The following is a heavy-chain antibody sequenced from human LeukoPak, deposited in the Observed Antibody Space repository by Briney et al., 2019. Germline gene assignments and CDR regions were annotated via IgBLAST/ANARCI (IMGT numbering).Heavy chain of an antibody. Sequence: GESLKISCQGSEYSFATYWIAWLRQMPGKGLEWMGIICPSDSDTRYSPSFQGQVTISADKSIKTAYLQWSSLKASDTAMYYCARPLQGIVGATGFDYWGQGTLVTVSS. CDR2: ICPSDSDT. CDR1: EYSFATYW. J-gene: IGHJ4*02. D-gene: IGHD1-26*01. V-gene: IGHV5-51*01. CDR3: ARPLQGIVGATGFDY.